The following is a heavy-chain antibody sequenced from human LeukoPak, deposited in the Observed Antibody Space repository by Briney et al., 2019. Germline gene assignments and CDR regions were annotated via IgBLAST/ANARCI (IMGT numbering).Heavy chain of an antibody. Sequence: GASVNVCSTASGYTFTFYYMDWVRHAPGQGNEWMGWINPISGGTNYAQKFHGRVSLTRDTSISTAYMELSRLRSDDTAVYYCARVVVPAAPLPGMDVWGQGPTVPVSS. CDR2: INPISGGT. D-gene: IGHD2-2*01. CDR1: GYTFTFYY. V-gene: IGHV1-2*02. CDR3: ARVVVPAAPLPGMDV. J-gene: IGHJ6*02.